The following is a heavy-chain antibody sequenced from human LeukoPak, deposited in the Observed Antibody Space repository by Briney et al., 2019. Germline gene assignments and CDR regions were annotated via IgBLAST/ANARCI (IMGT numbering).Heavy chain of an antibody. Sequence: ASVKVSCKASGGTFSSYAISWVRQAPGQGLEWMGGIIPIFGTANYAQKFQGRVTITADESTSTAYMELSSLRSEDTAVYYCARHYDSSSYYYFDYWGQGTLVTVSS. J-gene: IGHJ4*02. D-gene: IGHD3-22*01. CDR3: ARHYDSSSYYYFDY. CDR2: IIPIFGTA. V-gene: IGHV1-69*13. CDR1: GGTFSSYA.